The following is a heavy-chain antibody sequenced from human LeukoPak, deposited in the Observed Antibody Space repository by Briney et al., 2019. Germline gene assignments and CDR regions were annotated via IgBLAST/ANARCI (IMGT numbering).Heavy chain of an antibody. CDR1: GGTFSSYA. V-gene: IGHV1-69*04. CDR2: IIPILGIA. D-gene: IGHD3-22*01. Sequence: SVKVSCKASGGTFSSYAISWVRQAPGQGLEWMGRIIPILGIANYAQKFQGRVTITADKSTSTAYMELSSPRSEDTAVYYCARETTYYYDSSGYSGYYFDYWGQGTLVTASS. CDR3: ARETTYYYDSSGYSGYYFDY. J-gene: IGHJ4*02.